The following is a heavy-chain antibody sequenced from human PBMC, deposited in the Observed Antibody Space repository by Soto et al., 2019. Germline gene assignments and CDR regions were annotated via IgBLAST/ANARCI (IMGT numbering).Heavy chain of an antibody. J-gene: IGHJ6*02. CDR1: GFTFSSYG. V-gene: IGHV3-30*18. D-gene: IGHD4-17*01. Sequence: PGGSLRLSCAASGFTFSSYGMHWVRQAPGKGLEWVAVISYDGSNKYYADSVKGRFTISRDNSKNTLYLQMNSLRAEDTAVYYCAKTHGDYFVYYYGMDVWGQGTTVTVSS. CDR2: ISYDGSNK. CDR3: AKTHGDYFVYYYGMDV.